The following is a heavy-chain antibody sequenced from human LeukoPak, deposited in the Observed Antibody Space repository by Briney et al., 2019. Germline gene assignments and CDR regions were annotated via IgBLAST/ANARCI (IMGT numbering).Heavy chain of an antibody. V-gene: IGHV3-74*03. Sequence: GESLRLSCAASGFTFSTYWMHWVRQGPGKSLVWVSRISTDGSITTYADSVRGRFTISRDNAKNTLYLQMKSLTAEDTAIYFCASAPFSVFGVVSWGQGTLVTVSS. D-gene: IGHD3-3*01. J-gene: IGHJ5*02. CDR3: ASAPFSVFGVVS. CDR2: ISTDGSIT. CDR1: GFTFSTYW.